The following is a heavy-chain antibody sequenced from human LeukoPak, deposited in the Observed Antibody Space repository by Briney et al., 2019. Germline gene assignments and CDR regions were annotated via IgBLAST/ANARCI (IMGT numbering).Heavy chain of an antibody. CDR1: GFTFSSYG. J-gene: IGHJ4*02. D-gene: IGHD3-3*01. V-gene: IGHV3-33*06. CDR3: AKSSTIFGVVIAGSIDY. Sequence: GRSPRLSCAASGFTFSSYGMHWVRQAPGKGLEWVAVIWYDGSNKYYADSVKGRFTISRDNSKNTLYLQMNSLRAEDAAVYYCAKSSTIFGVVIAGSIDYWGQGTLVTVSS. CDR2: IWYDGSNK.